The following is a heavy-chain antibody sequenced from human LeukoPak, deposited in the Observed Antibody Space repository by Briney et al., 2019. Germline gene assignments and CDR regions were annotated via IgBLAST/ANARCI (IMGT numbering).Heavy chain of an antibody. V-gene: IGHV1-58*02. CDR3: AVNQISYYGMDA. CDR2: IVVGSGNT. Sequence: SVKVSCKASGFTFTSSAMQWVRQARGQRLEWIGWIVVGSGNTNYAQKFQERVTITRDMSTSTAYMELSSLRSEDTAVYYCAVNQISYYGMDAWGQGTTVTVSS. CDR1: GFTFTSSA. D-gene: IGHD1-14*01. J-gene: IGHJ6*02.